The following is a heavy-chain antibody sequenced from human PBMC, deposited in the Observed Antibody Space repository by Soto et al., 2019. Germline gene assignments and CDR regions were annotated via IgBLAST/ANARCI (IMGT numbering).Heavy chain of an antibody. Sequence: GGSLRLSCAASGFTFSSYGMHWVRQAPGKGLEWVAVIWYDGSNKYYADSVKGRFTISRDNSKNTLYLQMNSLRAEDTAVYYCARGKGGYYYYYGMDVWGQGTTGTVSS. J-gene: IGHJ6*02. CDR1: GFTFSSYG. D-gene: IGHD3-16*01. CDR2: IWYDGSNK. V-gene: IGHV3-33*08. CDR3: ARGKGGYYYYYGMDV.